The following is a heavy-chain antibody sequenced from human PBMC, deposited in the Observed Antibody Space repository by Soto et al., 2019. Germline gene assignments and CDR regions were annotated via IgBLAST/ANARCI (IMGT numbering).Heavy chain of an antibody. CDR1: GGSISSYY. CDR3: ARLIAAAGTYCYYYMDV. CDR2: IYYSGST. V-gene: IGHV4-59*08. J-gene: IGHJ6*03. D-gene: IGHD6-13*01. Sequence: SETLSLTCTVSGGSISSYYWSWIRQPPGKGLEWIGYIYYSGSTNYNPSLKSRVTISVDTSKNQFSLKLSSVTAADTAVYYCARLIAAAGTYCYYYMDVWGKGTTVTVSS.